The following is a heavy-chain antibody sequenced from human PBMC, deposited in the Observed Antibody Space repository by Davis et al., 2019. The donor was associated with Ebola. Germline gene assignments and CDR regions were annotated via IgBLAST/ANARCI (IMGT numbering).Heavy chain of an antibody. CDR1: GFIFSSYV. Sequence: PGGSLRLSCAASGFIFSSYVMTWVRQTPGKGLEWVSTIGVSGVNTYYADSVKGRFTVTRDNVKDSLYLNMNSLRDEDTAVYYCARDHDWAFDYWGQGTLVTVSS. CDR3: ARDHDWAFDY. D-gene: IGHD3-9*01. J-gene: IGHJ4*02. V-gene: IGHV3-23*01. CDR2: IGVSGVNT.